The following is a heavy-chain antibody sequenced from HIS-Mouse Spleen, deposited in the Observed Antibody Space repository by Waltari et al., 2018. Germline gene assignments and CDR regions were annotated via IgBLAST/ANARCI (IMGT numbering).Heavy chain of an antibody. CDR2: IYYSGRP. CDR1: GGSISSGGYY. D-gene: IGHD3-3*01. Sequence: QVQLQESGPGLVKPSQTLSLTCTVSGGSISSGGYYWSWIRQHPGKGLEWIGYIYYSGRPYYHPSLKSRITISVDTSKNQFSLKLSSVTAADTAVYYCARSPYYDFWSGYSDNWFDPWGQGTLVTVSS. J-gene: IGHJ5*02. V-gene: IGHV4-31*03. CDR3: ARSPYYDFWSGYSDNWFDP.